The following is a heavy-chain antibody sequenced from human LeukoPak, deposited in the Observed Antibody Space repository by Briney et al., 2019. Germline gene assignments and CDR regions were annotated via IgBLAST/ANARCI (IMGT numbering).Heavy chain of an antibody. CDR1: GGSISSDYW. V-gene: IGHV4-4*02. CDR2: IHYSGTT. J-gene: IGHJ3*02. CDR3: ARGSHDTIRGVLDI. Sequence: SGTLSLTCAVSGGSISSDYWWSWVRQPPGKGLEYIGEIHYSGTTNYNPSLKSRVTISLDKSKNQFSLNLNSVTAADTAVLYCARGSHDTIRGVLDIWGQGTMVTVSS. D-gene: IGHD3-10*01.